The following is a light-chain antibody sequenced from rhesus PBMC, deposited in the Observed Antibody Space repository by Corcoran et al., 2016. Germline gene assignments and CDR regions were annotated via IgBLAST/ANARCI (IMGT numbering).Light chain of an antibody. CDR1: QGITSY. Sequence: DIQMTQSPSSVSASVGDRVTITCRASQGITSYLSWYQQKPGKAPKLLIYYAATLQSGVPSRFSGRGSGTGITLTSSSLQPEDFANYIWQKYDSLPPAFGQGTKVEIK. V-gene: IGKV1-32*05. CDR3: QKYDSLPPA. J-gene: IGKJ1*01. CDR2: YAA.